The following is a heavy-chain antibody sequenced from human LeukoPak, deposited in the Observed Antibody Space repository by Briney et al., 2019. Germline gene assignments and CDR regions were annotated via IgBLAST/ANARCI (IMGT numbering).Heavy chain of an antibody. CDR1: GGSISSYY. V-gene: IGHV4-59*01. Sequence: SETLSLTCTVSGGSISSYYWSWTRQPPGKGLEWIGYIYYNGSTNYNPSLKSRVTISVDTSKNQFSLKLSSVTAADTAVYYCARDRTYYYGSGKEGDWFDPWGQGTLVTVSS. CDR2: IYYNGST. J-gene: IGHJ5*02. CDR3: ARDRTYYYGSGKEGDWFDP. D-gene: IGHD3-10*01.